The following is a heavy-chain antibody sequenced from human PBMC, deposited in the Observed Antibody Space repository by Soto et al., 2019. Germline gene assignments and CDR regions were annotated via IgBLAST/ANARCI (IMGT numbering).Heavy chain of an antibody. V-gene: IGHV3-30-3*01. J-gene: IGHJ3*02. CDR2: ISYDGSNK. CDR1: GFTFSSYA. D-gene: IGHD6-19*01. CDR3: ARDQVGIAVAGTAFDI. Sequence: GGSLRLSCAASGFTFSSYAMHWVRQAPGKGLEWVAVISYDGSNKYYADSVKGRFTISRDNSKNTLYLQMNSLRAEDTAVYYCARDQVGIAVAGTAFDIWGQGTMVTVSS.